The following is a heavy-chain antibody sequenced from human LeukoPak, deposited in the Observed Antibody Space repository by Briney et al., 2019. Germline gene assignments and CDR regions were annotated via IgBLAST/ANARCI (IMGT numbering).Heavy chain of an antibody. V-gene: IGHV3-23*01. CDR2: ISGSGGST. D-gene: IGHD6-6*01. Sequence: GGSLRLSCAASGFTFSSYAMSWVRQAPGKGLEWVSAISGSGGSTYYADSVKGRFTISRDNSKNTLYLQMNSLRAEDTALYYCAKDLHSRSSCYWGQGALVTVSS. CDR3: AKDLHSRSSCY. J-gene: IGHJ4*02. CDR1: GFTFSSYA.